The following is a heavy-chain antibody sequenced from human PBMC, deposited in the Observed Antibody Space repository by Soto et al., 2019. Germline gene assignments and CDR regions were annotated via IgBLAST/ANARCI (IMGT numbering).Heavy chain of an antibody. Sequence: PGGSLRLSCAASGFTFSSYGMHWVRQAPGKGLEWVAVISYDGSNKYYADSVKGRFTISRDNSKNTLYLQMNSLRAEDTAVYYCAKDTALPFALPGLTGYGMDVWGQGTTVTVSS. V-gene: IGHV3-30*18. CDR2: ISYDGSNK. CDR3: AKDTALPFALPGLTGYGMDV. CDR1: GFTFSSYG. J-gene: IGHJ6*02. D-gene: IGHD1-20*01.